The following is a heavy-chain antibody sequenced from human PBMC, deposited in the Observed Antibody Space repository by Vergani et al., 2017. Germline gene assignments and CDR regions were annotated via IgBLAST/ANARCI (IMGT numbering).Heavy chain of an antibody. CDR1: GGSFSGYY. J-gene: IGHJ6*02. Sequence: QVQLQQWGAGLLKPSETLSLTCAVYGGSFSGYYWSWIRQPPGTGLEWIGEINHSGSTNYNPSLKSRVTISVDTSKNQFSLKLSSVTAADTAVYYCARVKAVALSGGMDVWGQGTTVTVSS. CDR3: ARVKAVALSGGMDV. D-gene: IGHD6-19*01. V-gene: IGHV4-34*01. CDR2: INHSGST.